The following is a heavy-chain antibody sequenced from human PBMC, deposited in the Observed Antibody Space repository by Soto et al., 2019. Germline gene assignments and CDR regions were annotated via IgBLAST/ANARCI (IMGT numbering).Heavy chain of an antibody. V-gene: IGHV4-31*03. CDR2: IYHTGST. CDR3: GGSSARSKFDY. D-gene: IGHD2-2*01. CDR1: SGSVSRGGYF. Sequence: PSETLSLTCTVSSGSVSRGGYFWSWIRQLPGKGLEWIGYIYHTGSTLYNPSLKSRVTISLDTSNSQFSLRLTSVAAAVTAMYICGGSSARSKFDYWGPGTLVTVAS. J-gene: IGHJ4*02.